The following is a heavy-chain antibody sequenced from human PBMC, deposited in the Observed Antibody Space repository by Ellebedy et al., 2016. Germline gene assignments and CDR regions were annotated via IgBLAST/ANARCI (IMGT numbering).Heavy chain of an antibody. D-gene: IGHD6-19*01. J-gene: IGHJ5*02. CDR1: GDSVSSNSAA. CDR2: TYYRSKWFN. Sequence: SETLSLTCAISGDSVSSNSAAWNWIRQSPSRGLEWLGRTYYRSKWFNDYAVSVKSRITINPDTSKNQFSLQLNSVTPEDTAVYYCARNSGYSSGWARGWFDPWGQGTLVTVSS. V-gene: IGHV6-1*01. CDR3: ARNSGYSSGWARGWFDP.